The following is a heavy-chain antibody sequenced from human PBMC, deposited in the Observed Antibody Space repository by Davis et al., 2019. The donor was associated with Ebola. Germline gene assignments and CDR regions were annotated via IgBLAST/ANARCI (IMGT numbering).Heavy chain of an antibody. CDR1: GFSFSSYA. D-gene: IGHD3-16*01. CDR2: ISYDGRNK. Sequence: GGSLRLSCAASGFSFSSYAMHWVRQAPGKGLEWVAFISYDGRNKYYADSVKGRFTFSRDNSKNTLYLQMNSLRAEDTAVYYCARGPSTGNSFSYWGQGTLVTVSS. CDR3: ARGPSTGNSFSY. J-gene: IGHJ4*02. V-gene: IGHV3-30*02.